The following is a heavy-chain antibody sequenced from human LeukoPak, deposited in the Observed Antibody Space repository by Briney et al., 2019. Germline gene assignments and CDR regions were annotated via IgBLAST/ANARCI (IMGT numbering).Heavy chain of an antibody. CDR2: ISGSGGST. V-gene: IGHV3-23*01. Sequence: PGGSLRLSCAASGFTFSSYDMHWVRQAPGKGLEWVSAISGSGGSTYYADSVKGRFTISRDNSKNTLYLQMNSLRAEDTAVYYCAKDTANWGSWYAFDIWGQGTMVTVSS. CDR3: AKDTANWGSWYAFDI. D-gene: IGHD7-27*01. J-gene: IGHJ3*02. CDR1: GFTFSSYD.